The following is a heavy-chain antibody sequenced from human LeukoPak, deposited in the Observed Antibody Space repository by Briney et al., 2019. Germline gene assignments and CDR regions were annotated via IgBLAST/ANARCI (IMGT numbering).Heavy chain of an antibody. D-gene: IGHD3-22*01. J-gene: IGHJ3*02. CDR1: GGSISTYY. Sequence: SETLSLTCTVSGGSISTYYWSWIRQPPGKGLEGVGYIYYTGSTNYNPSLKSRVTISVDTSKNQFSLKLSSVTAADTAVYYCARARGNYYDSSGYPAAFDIWGQGTMVTVSS. V-gene: IGHV4-59*01. CDR3: ARARGNYYDSSGYPAAFDI. CDR2: IYYTGST.